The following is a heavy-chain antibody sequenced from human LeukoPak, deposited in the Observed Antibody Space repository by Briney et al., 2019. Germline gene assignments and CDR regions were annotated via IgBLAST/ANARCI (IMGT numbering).Heavy chain of an antibody. CDR2: INHSGST. CDR1: GGSFSGYY. CDR3: ARGFPYCSSTSCYTPYFDY. V-gene: IGHV4-34*01. Sequence: SETLSLTCAVYGGSFSGYYWSWIRQPPGKGLEWIGEINHSGSTNYNPSLKSRVTISVDTSKNQFSLKLSSVTAADTAVYYCARGFPYCSSTSCYTPYFDYWGQGTLVTVSS. D-gene: IGHD2-2*02. J-gene: IGHJ4*02.